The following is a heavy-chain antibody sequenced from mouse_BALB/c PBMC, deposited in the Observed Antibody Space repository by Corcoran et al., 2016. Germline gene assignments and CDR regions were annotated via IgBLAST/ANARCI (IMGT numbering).Heavy chain of an antibody. CDR2: INTYTGEP. CDR1: GYTFTNYG. CDR3: AITTEVADYYVMDY. J-gene: IGHJ4*01. D-gene: IGHD1-1*01. Sequence: QIQLVQSGPELKKPGETVKISCKASGYTFTNYGMNWVKQAPGKGLKWMGWINTYTGEPTYADDFKGRFAFSLETSASTSYLQINNLKNEDTATYFCAITTEVADYYVMDYLGQGTSVTVSS. V-gene: IGHV9-3-1*01.